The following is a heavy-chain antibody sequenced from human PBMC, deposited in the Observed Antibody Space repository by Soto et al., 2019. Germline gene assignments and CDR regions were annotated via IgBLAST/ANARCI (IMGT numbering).Heavy chain of an antibody. Sequence: GGSLRLSCAASGFTFSSYGMHWVRQAPGKGLEWVAVISYDGSNKYYADSVKGRFTISRDNSKNTLYLQMNSLRAEDTAVYYCAKSSKPWFGESPVVVYYGMEVWGQGTTVTVSS. CDR2: ISYDGSNK. CDR1: GFTFSSYG. CDR3: AKSSKPWFGESPVVVYYGMEV. D-gene: IGHD3-10*01. V-gene: IGHV3-30*18. J-gene: IGHJ6*02.